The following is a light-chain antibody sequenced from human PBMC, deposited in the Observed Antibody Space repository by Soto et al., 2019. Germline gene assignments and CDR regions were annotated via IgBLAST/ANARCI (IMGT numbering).Light chain of an antibody. CDR1: QDITIC. J-gene: IGKJ3*01. Sequence: DIQMTQSPSSLSASVGDRVTITCPASQDITICLNWYQQKPGKAPKLLIYDATNLETGVPSRFSGSGSGTDFTFTISNLQPEDVATYYCHQYDSLPPFTFGPGTTVDIK. CDR2: DAT. V-gene: IGKV1-33*01. CDR3: HQYDSLPPFT.